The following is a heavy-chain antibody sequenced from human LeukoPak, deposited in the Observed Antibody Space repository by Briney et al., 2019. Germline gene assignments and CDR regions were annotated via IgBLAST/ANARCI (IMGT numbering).Heavy chain of an antibody. J-gene: IGHJ4*02. D-gene: IGHD3-10*01. CDR2: ISAYNGNT. CDR3: ARRRFGESAPHFDY. Sequence: ASVKVSCKASGYTFTSYGISWVRQAPGQGLEWMGWISAYNGNTNYVQKLQGRVTMTTDTSTSTAYMELRSLRSDDTAVYYCARRRFGESAPHFDYWGQGTLVTVSS. CDR1: GYTFTSYG. V-gene: IGHV1-18*01.